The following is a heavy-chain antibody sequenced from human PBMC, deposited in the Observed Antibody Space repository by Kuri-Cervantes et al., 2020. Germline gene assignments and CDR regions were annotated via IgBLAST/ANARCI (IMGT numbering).Heavy chain of an antibody. Sequence: SETLSLTCTVSGYSISSGYYWGWIRQPPGKGLEWIGYIYYSGSTNYNPSLKSRVTISVDTSKNQFSLKLSSVTAADTAVYYCARDSRVSGGYDFLGFDYWGQGTLVTVSS. CDR1: GYSISSGYY. CDR2: IYYSGST. D-gene: IGHD5-12*01. V-gene: IGHV4-38-2*02. J-gene: IGHJ4*02. CDR3: ARDSRVSGGYDFLGFDY.